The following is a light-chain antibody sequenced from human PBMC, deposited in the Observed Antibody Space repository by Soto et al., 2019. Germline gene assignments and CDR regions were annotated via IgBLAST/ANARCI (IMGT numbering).Light chain of an antibody. CDR2: DVS. V-gene: IGLV2-11*01. CDR3: CSYAGNSLWV. J-gene: IGLJ3*02. Sequence: QSALTQPRSVSGSPGQSVTISCTGTSSNVGAYNYVSWYQQYPGKGPRLMIYDVSKWPSGVPDRFSGSKSGNTASLTISGLQAEDEADYYCCSYAGNSLWVFGGWTKLTVL. CDR1: SSNVGAYNY.